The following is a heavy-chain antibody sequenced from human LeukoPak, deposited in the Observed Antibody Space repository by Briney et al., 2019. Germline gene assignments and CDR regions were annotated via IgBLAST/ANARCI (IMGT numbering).Heavy chain of an antibody. J-gene: IGHJ4*02. CDR1: GFIFSSYA. V-gene: IGHV3-23*01. CDR3: AKDLGYCSGGSCSTFDY. Sequence: GGSLRLSCVASGFIFSSYAMSWVRQAPGKGLEWVSAISGSGGSTYYADSVKGRFTISRDNSKSTLYLQMNSLRAEDTAVYYCAKDLGYCSGGSCSTFDYWGQGTLVTVSS. CDR2: ISGSGGST. D-gene: IGHD2-15*01.